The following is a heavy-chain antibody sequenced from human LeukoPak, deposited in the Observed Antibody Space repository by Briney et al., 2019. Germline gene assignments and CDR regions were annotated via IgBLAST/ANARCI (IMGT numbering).Heavy chain of an antibody. J-gene: IGHJ6*02. Sequence: GRSLRLSCRGYGFIFGDHAMSWVRRPPGKGLEWVGFIRGRAYGATTEYAASVEGRFIISRDDSKGIAYLEMNSLETDDTALYYCARGPILLWIHNGMDVWGQGTTVIVSS. D-gene: IGHD3-10*01. CDR3: ARGPILLWIHNGMDV. V-gene: IGHV3-49*04. CDR1: GFIFGDHA. CDR2: IRGRAYGATT.